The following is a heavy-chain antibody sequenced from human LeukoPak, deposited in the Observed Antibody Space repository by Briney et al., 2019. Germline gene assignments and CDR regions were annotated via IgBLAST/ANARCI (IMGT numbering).Heavy chain of an antibody. CDR1: GYTFTSYG. CDR3: ARDSLLAAPYTDH. Sequence: ASVKASCKASGYTFTSYGISWVRQAPGQGLEWMGWISDYSGNPNYAQKFQDRVTMTADTFTSTAYMELRSLRSNDTAVYFCARDSLLAAPYTDHWGQGTLVTVSS. CDR2: ISDYSGNP. D-gene: IGHD3-10*01. J-gene: IGHJ4*02. V-gene: IGHV1-18*01.